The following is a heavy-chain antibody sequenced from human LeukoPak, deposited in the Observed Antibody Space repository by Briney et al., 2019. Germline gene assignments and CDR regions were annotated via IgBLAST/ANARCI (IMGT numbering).Heavy chain of an antibody. D-gene: IGHD3-16*01. J-gene: IGHJ4*02. CDR1: GFTFSSYW. CDR2: INWNGGST. V-gene: IGHV3-20*04. CDR3: AREKVSTFGREYFFDY. Sequence: GGSLRLSCAASGFTFSSYWMHWVRQAPGKGLAWVSTINWNGGSTGYADSVKGRFTISRDNAKNSLYLQMNSLRAEDTALYYCAREKVSTFGREYFFDYWGQGTLVTVSS.